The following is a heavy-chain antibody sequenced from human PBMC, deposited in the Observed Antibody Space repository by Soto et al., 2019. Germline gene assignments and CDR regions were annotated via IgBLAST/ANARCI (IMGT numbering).Heavy chain of an antibody. Sequence: EVQVVESGGGLVQPGRSLRLSCVVSGFNFNDYAMHWVRQAPGKGLEWVSGISWHSGRLGFADSVKGRFTISRDNAKNSVYLQMNRLRAEDTALYYCAKALGAMVWGLFDSWGQGTLVTVSS. CDR3: AKALGAMVWGLFDS. CDR2: ISWHSGRL. J-gene: IGHJ4*02. V-gene: IGHV3-9*01. CDR1: GFNFNDYA. D-gene: IGHD3-10*01.